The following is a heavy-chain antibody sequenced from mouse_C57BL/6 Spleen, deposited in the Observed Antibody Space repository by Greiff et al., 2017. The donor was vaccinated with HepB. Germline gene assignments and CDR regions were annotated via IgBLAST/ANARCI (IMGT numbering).Heavy chain of an antibody. V-gene: IGHV1-22*01. CDR2: INPNNGGT. J-gene: IGHJ4*01. CDR1: GYTFTDYN. D-gene: IGHD3-2*02. CDR3: AREGGLRPHYYAMDY. Sequence: EVQLQQSGPELVKPGASVKMSCKASGYTFTDYNMHWVKQSHGKSLEWIGYINPNNGGTSYNQKFKGKATLTVNKSSSTAYMELRSLTSEDSAVYYCAREGGLRPHYYAMDYWGQGTSVTVSS.